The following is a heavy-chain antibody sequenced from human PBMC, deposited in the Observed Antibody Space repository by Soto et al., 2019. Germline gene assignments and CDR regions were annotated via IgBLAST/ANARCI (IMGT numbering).Heavy chain of an antibody. CDR2: IKSKTDGGTT. J-gene: IGHJ4*02. CDR3: TGHPFYYDSSGSIPPSFDY. V-gene: IGHV3-15*07. Sequence: PGGSLRLSCAASGFTFSNAWVNWVRQAPGKGLEWVGRIKSKTDGGTTDYAAPVKGRFTISRDDSKNTLYLQMNSLKTEDTAVYYCTGHPFYYDSSGSIPPSFDYWGQGTLVTVSS. CDR1: GFTFSNAW. D-gene: IGHD3-22*01.